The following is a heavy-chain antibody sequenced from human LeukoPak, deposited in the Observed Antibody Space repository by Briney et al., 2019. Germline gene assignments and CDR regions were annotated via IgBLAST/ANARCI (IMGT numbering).Heavy chain of an antibody. D-gene: IGHD1-14*01. CDR3: ARSNQADDY. V-gene: IGHV3-74*01. CDR2: INPGGSSI. Sequence: GGSLTLSCAPSGLTFSSYWMHWGRQVQGGGLVWVARINPGGSSITYADSVKGRFTISRDNAKNTLYLQMDSLRAEDTGVYYCARSNQADDYWGQGTLVTVSS. J-gene: IGHJ4*02. CDR1: GLTFSSYW.